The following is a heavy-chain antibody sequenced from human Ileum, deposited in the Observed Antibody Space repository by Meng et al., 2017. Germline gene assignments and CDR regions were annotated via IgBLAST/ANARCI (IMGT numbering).Heavy chain of an antibody. J-gene: IGHJ5*02. CDR3: ARQRGDVYLGELYWFDP. D-gene: IGHD3-16*01. Sequence: SETLSLTCTVSGGSISPYYWSWIRRRPGKGLEWIGNVHQSGSTNYNPSLKSRVTISVDTSFNQFFLNLNSVTPADTAVYYCARQRGDVYLGELYWFDPWGQGTLVTVSS. CDR1: GGSISPYY. CDR2: VHQSGST. V-gene: IGHV4-59*01.